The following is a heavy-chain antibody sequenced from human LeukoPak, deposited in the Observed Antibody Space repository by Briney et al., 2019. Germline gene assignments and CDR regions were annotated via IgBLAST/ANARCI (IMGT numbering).Heavy chain of an antibody. V-gene: IGHV4-4*07. CDR2: IYTSGST. Sequence: SETLSLTCTVSGGSISSYYWSWIRQPAGKGLEWSGRIYTSGSTNYNPSLKSRVTMSVDTSKNQFSLKLSSVTAADTAVYYCARGGAVVVPAAQGFFDPWGRGTLVTVSS. D-gene: IGHD2-2*01. CDR3: ARGGAVVVPAAQGFFDP. J-gene: IGHJ2*01. CDR1: GGSISSYY.